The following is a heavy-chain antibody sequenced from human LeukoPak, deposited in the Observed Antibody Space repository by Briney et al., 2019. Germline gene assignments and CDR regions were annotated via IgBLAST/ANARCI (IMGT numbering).Heavy chain of an antibody. Sequence: SETLSLTCTVSGGSISSYYWSWIRQPPGKGLEWIGYIYYSGSTNYNPSLKSRVTISVDTSKNQFSLKLSSVTAADTAMYYCARLYYYGSGSYYKPWGQGTLVTVSS. J-gene: IGHJ5*02. V-gene: IGHV4-59*01. CDR1: GGSISSYY. CDR3: ARLYYYGSGSYYKP. CDR2: IYYSGST. D-gene: IGHD3-10*01.